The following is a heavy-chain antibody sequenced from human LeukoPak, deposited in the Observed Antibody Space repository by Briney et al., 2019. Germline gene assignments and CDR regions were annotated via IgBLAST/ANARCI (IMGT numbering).Heavy chain of an antibody. CDR1: GGSFSGYY. D-gene: IGHD3-10*01. J-gene: IGHJ5*02. V-gene: IGHV4-34*01. CDR3: ARGRFGWFGELLDRKNWFDP. CDR2: INHSGST. Sequence: SETLSLTCAVYGGSFSGYYWSWIRQPPGKGLEWIGEINHSGSTNYNPSLKSRVTISVDTSKNQFSLKLSSVTAADTAVYYCARGRFGWFGELLDRKNWFDPGGQGPVVTVSS.